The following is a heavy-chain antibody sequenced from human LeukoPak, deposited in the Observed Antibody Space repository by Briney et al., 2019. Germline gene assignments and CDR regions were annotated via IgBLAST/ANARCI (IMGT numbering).Heavy chain of an antibody. V-gene: IGHV3-7*01. Sequence: GGSLRLSCAASGFTFSTYWMSWVRQAPGKGLQWVANIKQDGSEKYYVDSVKGRFTISRDNAKNSLYLQMNSLRAEDTAVYYCARDCSSTRCFARWFDPWGQGTLVTVSS. D-gene: IGHD2-2*01. CDR1: GFTFSTYW. J-gene: IGHJ5*02. CDR2: IKQDGSEK. CDR3: ARDCSSTRCFARWFDP.